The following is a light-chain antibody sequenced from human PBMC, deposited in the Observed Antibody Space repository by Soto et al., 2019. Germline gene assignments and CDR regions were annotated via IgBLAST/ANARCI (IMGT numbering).Light chain of an antibody. CDR2: GAS. Sequence: IVFTQSPGTLSLSPWDRATLTCRPSQRVSARYLAWHNQKPGQAPSIVNYGASSRATGIPDRISGSGSGTDFTLTISRLEHEDSVVYYCQQHGSSPITFGQGTRLEIK. V-gene: IGKV3-20*01. J-gene: IGKJ5*01. CDR3: QQHGSSPIT. CDR1: QRVSARY.